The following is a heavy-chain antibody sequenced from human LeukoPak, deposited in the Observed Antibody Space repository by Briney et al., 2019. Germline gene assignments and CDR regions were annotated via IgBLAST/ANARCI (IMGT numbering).Heavy chain of an antibody. CDR2: IYYSGSA. CDR3: ARHEYSGSYYGLSWFDP. D-gene: IGHD1-26*01. J-gene: IGHJ5*02. V-gene: IGHV4-39*01. Sequence: SETLSLTCTVSGGSISSSGYYWGWIRQPPGKGLEWIASIYYSGSAYYNPSLKSRVTISVDTSKNQLSLKLSSLTAADTAVYYCARHEYSGSYYGLSWFDPWGQGTLVTVSS. CDR1: GGSISSSGYY.